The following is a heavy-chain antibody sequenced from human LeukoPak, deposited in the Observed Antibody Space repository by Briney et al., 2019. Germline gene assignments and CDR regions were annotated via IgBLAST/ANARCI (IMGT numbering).Heavy chain of an antibody. CDR2: IYSGGST. J-gene: IGHJ6*03. D-gene: IGHD5-12*01. CDR1: GFTVSSNY. V-gene: IGHV3-53*01. Sequence: PGGSLRLSCAASGFTVSSNYMSWVRQAPGKGLEWVSVIYSGGSTYYADSVKGRFTISRDNSKNTLYLQMNSLGAEDTAVYYCARDRSGYDLNARFYYYYMDVWGKGTTVTVSS. CDR3: ARDRSGYDLNARFYYYYMDV.